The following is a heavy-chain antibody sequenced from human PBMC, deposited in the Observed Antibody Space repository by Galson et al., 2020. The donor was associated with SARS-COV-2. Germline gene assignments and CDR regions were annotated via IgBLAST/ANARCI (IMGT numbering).Heavy chain of an antibody. Sequence: SETLSLTCAAYDGSFSGYSWTWIPLPPGKGLEWIGEVNVAGNTHYSPSLRCRVPISVDTSKNQFSLKLRSVPAADTALYYCARGHRGVVPSPVLGLGSYYSYYYMDVRARGTTVTVS. V-gene: IGHV4-34*01. CDR3: ARGHRGVVPSPVLGLGSYYSYYYMDV. D-gene: IGHD3-10*01. CDR1: DGSFSGYS. CDR2: VNVAGNT. J-gene: IGHJ6*03.